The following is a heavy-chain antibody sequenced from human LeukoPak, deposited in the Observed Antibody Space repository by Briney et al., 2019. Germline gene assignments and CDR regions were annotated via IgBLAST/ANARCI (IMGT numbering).Heavy chain of an antibody. CDR1: GGTFSSYA. CDR2: IIPIFGTT. CDR3: ARAPRNSSTMLDF. V-gene: IGHV1-69*13. D-gene: IGHD6-13*01. J-gene: IGHJ4*02. Sequence: ASVKVSCKASGGTFSSYAIDWVRQAPGQGLEWMGGIIPIFGTTNYAQKFQGRVTITAVESMRTAYMELSSLRSEDTGVYYCARAPRNSSTMLDFWGQGTLVSVSS.